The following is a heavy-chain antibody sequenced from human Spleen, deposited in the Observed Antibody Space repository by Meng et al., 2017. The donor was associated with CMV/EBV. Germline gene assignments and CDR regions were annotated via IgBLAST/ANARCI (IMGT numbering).Heavy chain of an antibody. V-gene: IGHV1-46*01. CDR2: INPSGGSA. J-gene: IGHJ5*02. D-gene: IGHD2-2*01. CDR3: ARSSSSTPDWFDP. Sequence: CQASGYTFITYYMHWVRQAPGQGLGRMGIINPSGGSASYAQKFQGRVTFTGDTSTSTVYMELNSLRSEDTAVYFCARSSSSTPDWFDPWGQGTLVTVSS. CDR1: GYTFITYY.